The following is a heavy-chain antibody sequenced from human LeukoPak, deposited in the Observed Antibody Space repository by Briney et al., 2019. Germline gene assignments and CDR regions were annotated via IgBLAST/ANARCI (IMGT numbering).Heavy chain of an antibody. D-gene: IGHD2-2*01. V-gene: IGHV4-59*08. CDR2: IYYSGST. CDR3: ARGWFYCSSTSCQTPYFDY. J-gene: IGHJ4*02. CDR1: GGSISSYY. Sequence: PSETLSLTCTVSGGSISSYYWSWIRQPPGKGLEWIGYIYYSGSTNYNPSLKSRVTISVDTSKNQFSLKLSSVTAADPAVYYCARGWFYCSSTSCQTPYFDYWGQGTLVTVSS.